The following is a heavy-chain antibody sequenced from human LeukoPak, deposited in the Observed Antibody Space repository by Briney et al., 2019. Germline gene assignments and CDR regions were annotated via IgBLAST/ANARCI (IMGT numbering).Heavy chain of an antibody. D-gene: IGHD3-16*01. Sequence: SVKVSCKASGGTFSSYGVSWVRQAPGQGLEWMGGIIPILGITNYAQKFQGRVTITADKSTSTAYMELSSLRSEDTAVYFCARGFGSSTSYVSDFDFWGQGTLVTVSS. CDR2: IIPILGIT. J-gene: IGHJ4*02. V-gene: IGHV1-69*04. CDR3: ARGFGSSTSYVSDFDF. CDR1: GGTFSSYG.